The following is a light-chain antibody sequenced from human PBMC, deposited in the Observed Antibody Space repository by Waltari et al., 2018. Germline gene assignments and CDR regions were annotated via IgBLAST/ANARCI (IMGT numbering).Light chain of an antibody. Sequence: VLTQAPSVSGTPGQRVTISCSGTNYNIGRAPGNWYQQVPGMPPKLLIYSNGQRPSGVPDRFSGSKSGTSASLAISGLQSEDEADYYCATWDGRVNGVLFGGGTKVTVL. J-gene: IGLJ2*01. CDR3: ATWDGRVNGVL. CDR1: NYNIGRAP. V-gene: IGLV1-44*01. CDR2: SNG.